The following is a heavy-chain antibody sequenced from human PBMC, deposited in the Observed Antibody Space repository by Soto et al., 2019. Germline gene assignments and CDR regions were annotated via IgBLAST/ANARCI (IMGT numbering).Heavy chain of an antibody. Sequence: ASVKVSCKASGYTFTGYYMHWVRQAPGQGLEWMGWINPNSGGTNYAQKFQGWATMTRDTSISTAYMELSRLRSDDTAVYYCARGVMDYYYHCGMDVWGQGTTVTVSS. V-gene: IGHV1-2*04. J-gene: IGHJ6*02. D-gene: IGHD3-16*01. CDR2: INPNSGGT. CDR1: GYTFTGYY. CDR3: ARGVMDYYYHCGMDV.